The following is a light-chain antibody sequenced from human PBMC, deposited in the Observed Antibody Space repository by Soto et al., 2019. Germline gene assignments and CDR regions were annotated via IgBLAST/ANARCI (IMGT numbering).Light chain of an antibody. CDR2: DVT. V-gene: IGLV2-14*01. J-gene: IGLJ1*01. CDR1: SSDVGSYNC. Sequence: QSALTQPASVSGSPGQSINISCTGTSSDVGSYNCVSWYQQHPGRAHKLMIYDVTNRSSGVSNRFSGSKSGNTASLTISGLQAEDEAEYYCSSYTTSSPTYVFGNGTKLTVL. CDR3: SSYTTSSPTYV.